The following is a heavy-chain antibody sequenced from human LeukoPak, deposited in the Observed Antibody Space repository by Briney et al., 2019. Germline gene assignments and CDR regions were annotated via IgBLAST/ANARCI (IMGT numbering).Heavy chain of an antibody. CDR3: AKYSQDLSGGNGGPADY. CDR1: GFTFGDYA. CDR2: ISGSGGST. J-gene: IGHJ4*02. V-gene: IGHV3-23*01. Sequence: GGSLRLSCTASGFTFGDYAMSWFRQAPGKGLEWVSAISGSGGSTYYADSVKGRFTISRDNSKNTLYLQMNSLRAEDTAVYYCAKYSQDLSGGNGGPADYWGQGTLVTVSS. D-gene: IGHD4-23*01.